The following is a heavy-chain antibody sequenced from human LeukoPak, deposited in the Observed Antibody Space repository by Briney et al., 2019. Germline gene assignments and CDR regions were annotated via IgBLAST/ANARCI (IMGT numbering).Heavy chain of an antibody. CDR1: GFTFRNYC. CDR2: IKEDGSEK. Sequence: GGSLRLSCGASGFTFRNYCMSWVRQTPGKGLEWVANIKEDGSEKNYVDSVKGRFTISRDNAKNSLYLQMNSLRAEDTAVYYCARELLGGRADFDYWGQGTLVTVSS. J-gene: IGHJ4*02. CDR3: ARELLGGRADFDY. V-gene: IGHV3-7*01. D-gene: IGHD1-26*01.